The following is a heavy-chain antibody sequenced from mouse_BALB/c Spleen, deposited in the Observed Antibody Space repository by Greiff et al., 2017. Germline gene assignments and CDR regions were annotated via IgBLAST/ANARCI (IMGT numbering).Heavy chain of an antibody. CDR3: ANPQFRQQPWFAY. D-gene: IGHD6-1*01. CDR2: ICSGSSTI. Sequence: EVQLVESGGGLVQPGGSRKLSCAASGFTFSSFGMHWVRLAPEKGLEWVAYICSGSSTIYYADTMKGRFTISRDNPKNTLFLQMTSLRTEDTAMDYCANPQFRQQPWFAYWGQGTLVTVSA. CDR1: GFTFSSFG. V-gene: IGHV5-17*02. J-gene: IGHJ3*01.